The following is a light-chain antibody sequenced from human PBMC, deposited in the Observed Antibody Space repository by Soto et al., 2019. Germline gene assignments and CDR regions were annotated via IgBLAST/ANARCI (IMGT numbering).Light chain of an antibody. CDR2: DVT. J-gene: IGLJ1*01. CDR3: SSFSRSTPLV. Sequence: QSALTQPASVSGSPGQSITISCTGTSSDVGAYNYVSWYQRHPGTAPKLIIYDVTLRPSGVSNRFSGSKSGNTASLTISGLQAEDEADFYCSSFSRSTPLVFGTGTKFTVL. CDR1: SSDVGAYNY. V-gene: IGLV2-14*03.